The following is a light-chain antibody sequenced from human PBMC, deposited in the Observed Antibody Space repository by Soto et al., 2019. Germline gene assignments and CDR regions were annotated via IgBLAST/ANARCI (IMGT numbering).Light chain of an antibody. CDR2: EVN. CDR1: SSDVGGYNY. Sequence: QSALTQPPSASESPGQSVAISCTGTSSDVGGYNYVSWYQQHPGKAPKLMIYEVNKRPSGVPDRFSGSKSGNTASLTVSGLQAEDEADYYCSSYAGSNNLLFGGGTKLTVL. J-gene: IGLJ2*01. CDR3: SSYAGSNNLL. V-gene: IGLV2-8*01.